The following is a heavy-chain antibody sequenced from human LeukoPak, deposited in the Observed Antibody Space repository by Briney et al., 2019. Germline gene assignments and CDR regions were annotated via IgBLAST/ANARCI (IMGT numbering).Heavy chain of an antibody. CDR2: ISVYNGHT. V-gene: IGHV1-18*01. J-gene: IGHJ4*02. Sequence: ASVKVSCKASGYTFTSYDISWVRQAPGQGLEWMGWISVYNGHTNYAQKLQGRVTMNTDTSTSTAYMELRSLRSDDTAVYYCASGNRDYFDYWGQGTLVTVSS. CDR1: GYTFTSYD. CDR3: ASGNRDYFDY. D-gene: IGHD4-23*01.